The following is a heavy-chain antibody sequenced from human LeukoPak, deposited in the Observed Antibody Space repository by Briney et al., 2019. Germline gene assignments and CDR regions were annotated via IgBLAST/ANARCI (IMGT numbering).Heavy chain of an antibody. CDR2: ISAYNGNT. V-gene: IGHV1-18*01. Sequence: GASVKVSCKASGYTFTSYGISWVRQAPGQGLEWMRWISAYNGNTNYAQKLQGRVTMTTDTSTSTAYMELRSLRSDDTAVYYCARDSRLWQWLPQPSFQHWGQGTLVTVSS. D-gene: IGHD6-19*01. CDR1: GYTFTSYG. J-gene: IGHJ1*01. CDR3: ARDSRLWQWLPQPSFQH.